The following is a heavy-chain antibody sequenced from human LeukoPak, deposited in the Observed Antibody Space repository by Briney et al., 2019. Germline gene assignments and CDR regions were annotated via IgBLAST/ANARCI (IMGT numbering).Heavy chain of an antibody. Sequence: ASVKVSCKASGYTFTTYGISWVRQAPGHGLEWMGWTSAYNGNTNYAQKLQGRVTMTTDTSTSTAYMELRSLRSDDTAVYYCARDPIPYGSGSYPPDYWGQGTLVTVSS. CDR1: GYTFTTYG. D-gene: IGHD3-10*01. V-gene: IGHV1-18*01. CDR3: ARDPIPYGSGSYPPDY. J-gene: IGHJ4*02. CDR2: TSAYNGNT.